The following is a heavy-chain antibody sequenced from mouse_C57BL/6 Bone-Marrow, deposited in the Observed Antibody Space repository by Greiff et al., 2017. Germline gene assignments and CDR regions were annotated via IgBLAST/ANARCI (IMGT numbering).Heavy chain of an antibody. J-gene: IGHJ4*01. Sequence: VQLQQSGPVLVKPGASVKMSCKASGYTFTDYYMNWVKQSHGKSLEWIGVINPYNGGTSYNQKFKGKATLTVDKSSSTAYMELNSLTSEDSAVYYCARAGRYGSSYDYAMDYWGQGTSVTVSS. CDR3: ARAGRYGSSYDYAMDY. D-gene: IGHD1-1*01. CDR2: INPYNGGT. V-gene: IGHV1-19*01. CDR1: GYTFTDYY.